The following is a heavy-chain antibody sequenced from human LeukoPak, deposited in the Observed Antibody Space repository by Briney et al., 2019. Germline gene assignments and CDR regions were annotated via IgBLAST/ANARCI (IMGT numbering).Heavy chain of an antibody. CDR3: AKPRAVGVNAFFDY. J-gene: IGHJ4*02. CDR1: GFTFSSYA. CDR2: FSGSGGST. V-gene: IGHV3-23*01. Sequence: GGSLRLSCAASGFTFSSYAMSWVRQAPGKGLELVSSFSGSGGSTYYADSVKGRFTISRDNSKNTLYLQMNSLRAEDTAVYYCAKPRAVGVNAFFDYWGQGTLVTVSS.